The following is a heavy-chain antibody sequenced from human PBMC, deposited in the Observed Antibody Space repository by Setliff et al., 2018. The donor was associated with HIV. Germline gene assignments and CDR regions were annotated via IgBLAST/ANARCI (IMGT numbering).Heavy chain of an antibody. CDR2: IKKDGREK. V-gene: IGHV3-7*03. CDR3: ASMWKVGA. J-gene: IGHJ5*02. CDR1: GFIFSDSW. Sequence: GGSLRLSCGASGFIFSDSWMDWVRQAPGKGLEWVATIKKDGREKYYVDSMKGRFTISRDNARTSLYLEMSSLRVEDTAVYFCASMWKVGAWGRGTLVTVSS. D-gene: IGHD1-26*01.